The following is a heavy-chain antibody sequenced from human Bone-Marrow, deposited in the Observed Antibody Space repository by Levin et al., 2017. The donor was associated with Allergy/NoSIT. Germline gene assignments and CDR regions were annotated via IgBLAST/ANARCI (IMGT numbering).Heavy chain of an antibody. CDR1: GGSISSYY. V-gene: IGHV4-59*08. D-gene: IGHD5-18*01. CDR3: ARQDAYSYGEGIYYYYGMDV. CDR2: IYYSGST. J-gene: IGHJ6*02. Sequence: SETLSLTCTVSGGSISSYYWSWIRQPPGKGLEWIGYIYYSGSTNYNPSLKSRVTISVDTSKNQFSLKLSSVTAADTAVYYCARQDAYSYGEGIYYYYGMDVWGQGTTVTVSS.